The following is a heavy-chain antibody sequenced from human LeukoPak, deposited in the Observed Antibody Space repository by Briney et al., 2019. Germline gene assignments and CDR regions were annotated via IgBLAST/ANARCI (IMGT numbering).Heavy chain of an antibody. V-gene: IGHV3-7*01. CDR2: IKQDGSEK. J-gene: IGHJ6*03. CDR3: ARAGSLRYFDWLPQRNYYYYMDV. D-gene: IGHD3-9*01. Sequence: GGSLRLSCAASGFTFSSYWMSWVRQAPGKGLEWVANIKQDGSEKYYVDSVKGRFTISRDNAKNSLYLQMNSLRAEDTAVYYCARAGSLRYFDWLPQRNYYYYMDVWGKGTTVTVSS. CDR1: GFTFSSYW.